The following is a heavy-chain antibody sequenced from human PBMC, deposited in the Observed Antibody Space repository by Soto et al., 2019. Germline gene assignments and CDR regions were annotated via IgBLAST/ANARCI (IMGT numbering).Heavy chain of an antibody. CDR1: GFTFSSYA. Sequence: GGSLRLSCAASGFTFSSYAMHWVRQAPGKGLEWVAVISYDGSNKYYADSVKGRFTISRDNSKNTLYLQMNSLRAEDTAVYYCARDPRLTKAFWSGLTTYNWFDPWGQGTLVTVSS. V-gene: IGHV3-30-3*01. CDR3: ARDPRLTKAFWSGLTTYNWFDP. CDR2: ISYDGSNK. D-gene: IGHD3-3*01. J-gene: IGHJ5*02.